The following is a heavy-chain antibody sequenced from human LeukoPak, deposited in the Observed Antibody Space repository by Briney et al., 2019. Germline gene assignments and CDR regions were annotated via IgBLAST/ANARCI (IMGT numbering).Heavy chain of an antibody. J-gene: IGHJ3*01. CDR3: ARPNITSYYDSRGYDAFDV. CDR1: GDRFYAYW. Sequence: RGESLKISCKGSGDRFYAYWIAWVRQMPGKGLVWWGIIYPADSDTRYSPSFQGQVTISADNSVRTAYLQWSSLKASHTAMYYCARPNITSYYDSRGYDAFDVWGQGTMVTVSS. CDR2: IYPADSDT. V-gene: IGHV5-51*01. D-gene: IGHD3-22*01.